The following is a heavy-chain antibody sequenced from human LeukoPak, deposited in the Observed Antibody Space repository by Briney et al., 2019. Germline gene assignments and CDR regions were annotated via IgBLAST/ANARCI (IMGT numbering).Heavy chain of an antibody. CDR1: GFTFSSYG. J-gene: IGHJ4*02. CDR2: IRYDGSNK. Sequence: GGSLRLSCAASGFTFSSYGMHWVRQAPGKGLEWVAFIRYDGSNKYYADSVKGRFTISRDNSKNTLYLQMNSLRAEDTAVYYCAKMLLTPTAYFDYWGQGTRVTVSS. D-gene: IGHD1-1*01. V-gene: IGHV3-30*02. CDR3: AKMLLTPTAYFDY.